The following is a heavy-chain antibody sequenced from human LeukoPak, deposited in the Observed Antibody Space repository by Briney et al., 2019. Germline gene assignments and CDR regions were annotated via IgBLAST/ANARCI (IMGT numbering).Heavy chain of an antibody. CDR3: ARSPAGCSGGSCPYYYYYGMDV. Sequence: GGSLRLSCAASGFTFSSYWMSWVRQASGKGLEWVANIKQDGSEKYYVDSVKGRFTISRDNAKNSLYLQMNSLRAEDTAVYYCARSPAGCSGGSCPYYYYYGMDVWGQGTTVTVSS. CDR2: IKQDGSEK. J-gene: IGHJ6*02. V-gene: IGHV3-7*01. D-gene: IGHD2-15*01. CDR1: GFTFSSYW.